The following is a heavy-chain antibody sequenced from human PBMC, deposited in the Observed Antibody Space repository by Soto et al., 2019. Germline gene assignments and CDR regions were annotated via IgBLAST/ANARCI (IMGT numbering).Heavy chain of an antibody. V-gene: IGHV3-21*06. CDR2: ISSSSTYI. D-gene: IGHD6-13*01. J-gene: IGHJ6*02. CDR3: ARGPCKSRTTMDV. Sequence: PGGTLRLSCVVSGVTTIRYYLNWVRQPSGKGLEWVASISSSSTYIYYAYSVKRRFIISSDNTNNSLYLQMNSLRVDDTAVYYCARGPCKSRTTMDVGHQGTMGTGSS. CDR1: GVTTIRYY.